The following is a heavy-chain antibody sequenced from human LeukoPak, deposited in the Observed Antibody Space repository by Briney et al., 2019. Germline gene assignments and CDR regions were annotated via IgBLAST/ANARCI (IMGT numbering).Heavy chain of an antibody. CDR2: FDPEDGGT. Sequence: GASVKVSCKVSGYTLTELSMHWVRQAPGKGLEWMGGFDPEDGGTIYAQKFQGRVTMTEDTSTDTAYMELSSLRSEDTAVYYCATSDYYDSSGLLGYWGQGTLVTVSS. CDR1: GYTLTELS. J-gene: IGHJ4*02. D-gene: IGHD3-22*01. CDR3: ATSDYYDSSGLLGY. V-gene: IGHV1-24*01.